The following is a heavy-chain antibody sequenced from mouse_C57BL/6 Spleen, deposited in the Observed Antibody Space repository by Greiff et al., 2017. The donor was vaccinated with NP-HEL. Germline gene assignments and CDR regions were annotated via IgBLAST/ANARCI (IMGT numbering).Heavy chain of an antibody. CDR2: IDPSDSYT. CDR1: GYTFTSYW. V-gene: IGHV1-69*01. D-gene: IGHD3-3*01. J-gene: IGHJ2*01. CDR3: ARQDWLDFDY. Sequence: QVQLQQPGAELVMPGASVKLSCKASGYTFTSYWMHWVKQRPGQGLEWIGEIDPSDSYTNYNQKFKGKSTLTVDKSSSTAYMQLSSLTSEDSAVYYCARQDWLDFDYWGQGTTLTVSS.